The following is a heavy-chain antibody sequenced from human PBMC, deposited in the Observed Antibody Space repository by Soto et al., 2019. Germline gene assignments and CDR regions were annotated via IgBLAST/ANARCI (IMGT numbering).Heavy chain of an antibody. J-gene: IGHJ4*02. CDR2: ISGSGGST. Sequence: EVQLLESGGGLVQPGGSLRLSCAASGFTFSSYAMSWVRQAPGKGLEWVSAISGSGGSTYYADSVKGRFTISRDNSKNTLYLQMNSLRAEDTAVYYCTVSVEGSSWYPLFDYWGQGTLVTVSS. V-gene: IGHV3-23*01. D-gene: IGHD6-13*01. CDR3: TVSVEGSSWYPLFDY. CDR1: GFTFSSYA.